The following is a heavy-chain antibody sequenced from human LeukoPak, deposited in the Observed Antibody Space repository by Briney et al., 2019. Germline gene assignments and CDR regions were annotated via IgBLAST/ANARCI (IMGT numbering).Heavy chain of an antibody. CDR2: IYSGGST. CDR1: GFTFSSNY. D-gene: IGHD6-6*01. CDR3: ARGTAARPDYYYSYMDV. J-gene: IGHJ6*03. Sequence: GGSLRLSCAASGFTFSSNYMSWVRQAPGKGLDWVAVIYSGGSTYYADSVKGRFTISRDNSKNTLYLQMNSLRAEDTAVYYCARGTAARPDYYYSYMDVWGKGTTVTVSS. V-gene: IGHV3-53*01.